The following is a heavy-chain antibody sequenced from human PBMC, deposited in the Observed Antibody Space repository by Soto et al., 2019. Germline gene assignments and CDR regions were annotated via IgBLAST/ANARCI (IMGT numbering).Heavy chain of an antibody. Sequence: QVQLVESGGGLVKPGGSLRLSCAASGFTVSDYNMGWIRQAPGKGLEWISYISGSGDTIYYADSVKGRFTTSRDNPKNSLIRQINSLRADETALYFCARDERRSNTRWFYVAYWGQGTLVTVSS. CDR2: ISGSGDTI. V-gene: IGHV3-11*01. CDR3: ARDERRSNTRWFYVAY. CDR1: GFTVSDYN. D-gene: IGHD2-2*01. J-gene: IGHJ4*02.